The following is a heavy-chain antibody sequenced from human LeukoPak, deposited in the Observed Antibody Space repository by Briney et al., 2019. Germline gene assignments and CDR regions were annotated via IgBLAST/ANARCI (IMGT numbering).Heavy chain of an antibody. CDR2: ISYDGSNK. Sequence: PGRSLRLSCAASGFTFSSYAMHRVRQAPGKGLEWVAVISYDGSNKYYADSVKGRFTISRDNSKNTLYLQMNSLRAEDTAVYYCARDYQAYFDYWGQGTLVTVSS. CDR1: GFTFSSYA. CDR3: ARDYQAYFDY. J-gene: IGHJ4*02. V-gene: IGHV3-30*04. D-gene: IGHD3-16*02.